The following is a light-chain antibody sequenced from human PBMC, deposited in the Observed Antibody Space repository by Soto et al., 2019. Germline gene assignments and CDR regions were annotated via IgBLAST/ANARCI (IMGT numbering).Light chain of an antibody. J-gene: IGKJ5*01. V-gene: IGKV1D-8*03. CDR3: QQRSNWPPFT. CDR1: QGISSY. CDR2: AAS. Sequence: VIWMTQSPSLLSASTGDRVTISCRVSQGISSYLAWYQQKPGKAPELLIYAASTLQSGVPSTFSGSGSGTDFTLTISSLEPEDFAVYYCQQRSNWPPFTFGQGTRLEIK.